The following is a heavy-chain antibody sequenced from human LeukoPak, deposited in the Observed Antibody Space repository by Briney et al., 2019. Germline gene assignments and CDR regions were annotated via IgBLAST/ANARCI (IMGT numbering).Heavy chain of an antibody. CDR1: GFTSNPSE. CDR2: ISHTGSLI. Sequence: GGSLRLSCAASGFTSNPSELNWVRQAPGKGLEWISYISHTGSLIYYADSVKGRFTISRDNAKNLLYLQMNSLRVEDTGIYYCSSYCSDGACYGYFHYWGQGTLVSVSS. CDR3: SSYCSDGACYGYFHY. V-gene: IGHV3-48*03. J-gene: IGHJ1*01. D-gene: IGHD2-15*01.